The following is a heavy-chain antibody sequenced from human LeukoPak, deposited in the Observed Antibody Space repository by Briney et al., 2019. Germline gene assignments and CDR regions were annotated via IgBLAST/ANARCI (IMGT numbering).Heavy chain of an antibody. D-gene: IGHD4-11*01. CDR3: ANPSIVTEYNWFDP. CDR1: GFTFSSYS. CDR2: ISSSSSYI. J-gene: IGHJ5*02. V-gene: IGHV3-21*04. Sequence: GGSLRLSCAASGFTFSSYSMNWVRQAPGKGLEWVSSISSSSSYIYYADSVKGRFTISRDNSKNTLYLQMNSLRAEDTAVYYCANPSIVTEYNWFDPWGQGTLVTVSS.